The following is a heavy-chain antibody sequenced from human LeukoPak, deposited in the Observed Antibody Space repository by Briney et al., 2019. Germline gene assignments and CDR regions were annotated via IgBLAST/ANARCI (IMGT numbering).Heavy chain of an antibody. CDR3: ARGELGDRSGFSFFDY. CDR2: VMAIFGGV. V-gene: IGHV1-69*05. J-gene: IGHJ4*02. CDR1: RGTFDSYG. D-gene: IGHD3-22*01. Sequence: ASVKVSCKAPRGTFDSYGISWVRQAPGQGLEWMGGVMAIFGGVKYGQKFQGRATIITDASTSTAYMELRSLTSEDTGIYYCARGELGDRSGFSFFDYWGQGTLVTVSS.